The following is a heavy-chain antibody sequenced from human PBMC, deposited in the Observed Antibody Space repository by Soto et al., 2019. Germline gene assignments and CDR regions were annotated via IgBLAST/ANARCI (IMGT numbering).Heavy chain of an antibody. Sequence: ASVKVSCKASGGTFSSYAISWVRQAPGQGLEWMGGIIPIFGTANYAQKFQGRVTITADESTSTAYMELSSLRSEDKVVYYCARIFGYCSSTSCKEFDPWGQGTLVTV. J-gene: IGHJ5*02. D-gene: IGHD2-2*03. V-gene: IGHV1-69*13. CDR2: IIPIFGTA. CDR1: GGTFSSYA. CDR3: ARIFGYCSSTSCKEFDP.